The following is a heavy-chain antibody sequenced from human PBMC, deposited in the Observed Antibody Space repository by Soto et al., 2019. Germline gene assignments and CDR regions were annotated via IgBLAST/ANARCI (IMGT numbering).Heavy chain of an antibody. V-gene: IGHV1-18*01. J-gene: IGHJ4*02. D-gene: IGHD6-6*01. CDR1: GYTFTRFG. CDR3: ARDFEAGGQLVVGFDY. CDR2: ISGYNGNT. Sequence: QVQLVQSGAEVKKPGASVKVSCKASGYTFTRFGINWVRQAPGQGLEWMGWISGYNGNTNTAENFQGRVTMTTDTFATTSNMELRSVGSYVTLVAYCARDFEAGGQLVVGFDYWGQGTLVTVSS.